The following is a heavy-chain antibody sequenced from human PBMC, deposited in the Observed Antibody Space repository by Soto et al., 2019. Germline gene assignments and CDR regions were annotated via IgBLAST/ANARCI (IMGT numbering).Heavy chain of an antibody. CDR2: ISSSSSHI. CDR1: GFTLSTYS. CDR3: ARDASLTMTTVSTPPDF. V-gene: IGHV3-21*01. D-gene: IGHD4-17*01. Sequence: GRSMRLSCAASGFTLSTYSMNWVRQAPGKGLEWVSSISSSSSHIYYADSVKGRFTISRDNAKNSLSLQMNSLRAEDTAVYYRARDASLTMTTVSTPPDFWPQGLLVTVYS. J-gene: IGHJ4*02.